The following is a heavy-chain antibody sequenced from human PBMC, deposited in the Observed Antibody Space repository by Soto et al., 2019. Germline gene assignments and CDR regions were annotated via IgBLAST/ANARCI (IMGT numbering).Heavy chain of an antibody. D-gene: IGHD2-15*01. Sequence: EVQLLESGGGLVQPGGSLRLSCAASGFTFSSYAMSWVRQAPGKGLEWVSAISGSGGSTYYADSVKGRFTISRDNSKNTVYLKMNSLRAEDTAVYYCAKDPYCSGGSCSSARHYYYYMDVWGKGTTVTVSS. V-gene: IGHV3-23*01. CDR1: GFTFSSYA. CDR2: ISGSGGST. J-gene: IGHJ6*03. CDR3: AKDPYCSGGSCSSARHYYYYMDV.